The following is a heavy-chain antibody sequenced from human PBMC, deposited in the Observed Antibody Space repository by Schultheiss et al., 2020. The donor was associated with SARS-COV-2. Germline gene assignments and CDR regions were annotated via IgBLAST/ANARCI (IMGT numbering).Heavy chain of an antibody. CDR2: INPNSGGT. V-gene: IGHV1-2*04. J-gene: IGHJ5*02. D-gene: IGHD6-6*01. CDR1: GYTFTGYY. CDR3: ARGKKTSIAARFTSNWFDP. Sequence: ASVKVSCKASGYTFTGYYMHWVRQAPGQGLEWMGWINPNSGGTNYAQKFQGWVTMTRDTSISTAYMELSRLRSDDTAVYYCARGKKTSIAARFTSNWFDPWGQGTLVTVSS.